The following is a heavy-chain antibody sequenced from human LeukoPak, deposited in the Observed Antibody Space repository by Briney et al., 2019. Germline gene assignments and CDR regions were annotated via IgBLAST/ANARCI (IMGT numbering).Heavy chain of an antibody. CDR2: ISSSSSYI. CDR3: ARTGYSSGRFDY. Sequence: GGSLRLSCAASGFTFSSYSMNRVRQAPGKGLEWVSSISSSSSYIYYADSVKGRFTISRDNAKNSLYLQMNSLRAEDTAVYYCARTGYSSGRFDYWGQGTLVTVSS. CDR1: GFTFSSYS. D-gene: IGHD6-19*01. J-gene: IGHJ4*02. V-gene: IGHV3-21*01.